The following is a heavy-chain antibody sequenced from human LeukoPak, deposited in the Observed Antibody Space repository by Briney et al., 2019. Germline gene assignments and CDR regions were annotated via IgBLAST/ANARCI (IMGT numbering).Heavy chain of an antibody. J-gene: IGHJ4*02. CDR3: AKDQDSGYDFFVVFRH. CDR1: GFTFSSYG. V-gene: IGHV3-23*01. Sequence: RTGGSLRLSCAASGFTFSSYGMAWVRQAPGKGLEWVSATSGSGGTTYYADSVKGRFTISRDNSKNTLYLQMNSLRAEDTAVYYCAKDQDSGYDFFVVFRHWGQGTLVTVSS. CDR2: TSGSGGTT. D-gene: IGHD5-12*01.